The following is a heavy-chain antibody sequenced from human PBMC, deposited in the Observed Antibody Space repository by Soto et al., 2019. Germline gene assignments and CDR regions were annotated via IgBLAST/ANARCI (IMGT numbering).Heavy chain of an antibody. V-gene: IGHV3-30*18. J-gene: IGHJ4*02. D-gene: IGHD6-19*01. CDR3: AKCSSVAGSLDY. CDR1: GFTFSSYG. Sequence: QVQLVESGGGVVQPGRSLRLSCAASGFTFSSYGMHWVRQAPGKVLEGVAVISYDGSNKYYADSVKGRITISRDNSKNTLELQMNILRAEDKAVYYCAKCSSVAGSLDYCGQGTLVTVSS. CDR2: ISYDGSNK.